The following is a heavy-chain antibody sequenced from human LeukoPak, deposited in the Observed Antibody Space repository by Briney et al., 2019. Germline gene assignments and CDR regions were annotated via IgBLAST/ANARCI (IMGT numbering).Heavy chain of an antibody. Sequence: GESLRLSCAASGFTFSSYGMHWVRQAPGRGLEWVAFIRYDGSDKYYSDSVKGRSTIPRDNSKNTLYLQVNSLRAEDTAVYYCTKDSTYSLDYWGQGTLVTVSS. J-gene: IGHJ4*02. CDR3: TKDSTYSLDY. D-gene: IGHD2-15*01. CDR2: IRYDGSDK. CDR1: GFTFSSYG. V-gene: IGHV3-30*02.